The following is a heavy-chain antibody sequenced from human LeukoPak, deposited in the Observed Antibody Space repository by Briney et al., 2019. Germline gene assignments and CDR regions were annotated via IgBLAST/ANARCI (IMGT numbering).Heavy chain of an antibody. D-gene: IGHD3-10*01. V-gene: IGHV4-59*08. Sequence: PSETLSLTCTVSGGSISSYYWSWIRQPPGKGLEWIGYIYYSGSTNYNPSLKSRVTISVDTSKNQFSLKLSSVTAADTAVYYCARRFGSGLIHVFDIWGQGTMVTVSS. CDR2: IYYSGST. CDR3: ARRFGSGLIHVFDI. J-gene: IGHJ3*02. CDR1: GGSISSYY.